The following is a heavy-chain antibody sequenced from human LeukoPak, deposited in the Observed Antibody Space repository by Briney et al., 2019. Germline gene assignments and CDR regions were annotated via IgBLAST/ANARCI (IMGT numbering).Heavy chain of an antibody. D-gene: IGHD5-18*01. CDR1: GYTFTSYG. J-gene: IGHJ6*03. CDR3: ARETPLSGYSYGYGGYYYYYMDV. V-gene: IGHV1-18*01. Sequence: ASVKVSCKASGYTFTSYGISWVRQAPGQGLEWMGWISAYNGNTNYAQKLQGRVTMTTDTSTSTAYMELRSLRSDDTAVYYCARETPLSGYSYGYGGYYYYYMDVRGKGTTVTVSS. CDR2: ISAYNGNT.